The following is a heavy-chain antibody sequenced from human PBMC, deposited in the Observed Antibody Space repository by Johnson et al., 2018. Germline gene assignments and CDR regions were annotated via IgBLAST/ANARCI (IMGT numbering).Heavy chain of an antibody. D-gene: IGHD6-13*01. J-gene: IGHJ3*02. Sequence: QVQLVQSGGGVVQPGRSLRLSCAASGFTFSSYGMHWVRQAPGKGLEWVAVISYDGSNKYYADSVKGRFTISRDNSKNTLYLQMNSLRAEDTAVYYCARDSCAYSSSCQKVAFGIWGPGTMVTVSS. CDR3: ARDSCAYSSSCQKVAFGI. CDR2: ISYDGSNK. V-gene: IGHV3-30*03. CDR1: GFTFSSYG.